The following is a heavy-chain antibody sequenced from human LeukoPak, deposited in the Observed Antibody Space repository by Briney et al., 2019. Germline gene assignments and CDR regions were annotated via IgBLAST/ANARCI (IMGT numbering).Heavy chain of an antibody. CDR1: GFTFSRYS. Sequence: GGSLRLSCAASGFTFSRYSMNWVRQAPGKGLEWVSFISTFSNTIYYADFVKGRFTISRDNAKNSLYLQMNSLRVEDTAVYYCARGGYSRHDYWGQGILVTVSS. CDR2: ISTFSNTI. V-gene: IGHV3-48*01. CDR3: ARGGYSRHDY. J-gene: IGHJ4*02. D-gene: IGHD5-12*01.